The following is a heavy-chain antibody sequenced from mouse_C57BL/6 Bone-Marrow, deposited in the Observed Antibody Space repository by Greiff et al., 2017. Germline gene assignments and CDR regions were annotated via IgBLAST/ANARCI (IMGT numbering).Heavy chain of an antibody. CDR1: GYTFTDYN. Sequence: EVQPQQPGPELVKPGASVKIPCKASGYTFTDYNMDWVKQSHGKSLEWIGDINPNNGGTIYNQKFKGKATLTVDKSSSTAYMELRSLTSEDTAVYYCALYYPSFAYWGQGTLVTVSA. D-gene: IGHD2-1*01. CDR2: INPNNGGT. J-gene: IGHJ3*01. V-gene: IGHV1-18*01. CDR3: ALYYPSFAY.